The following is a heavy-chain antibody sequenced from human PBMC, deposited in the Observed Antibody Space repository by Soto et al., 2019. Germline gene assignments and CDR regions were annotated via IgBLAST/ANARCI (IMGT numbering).Heavy chain of an antibody. D-gene: IGHD6-19*01. J-gene: IGHJ5*02. CDR1: GGSISSYY. V-gene: IGHV4-59*01. CDR2: IYYSGST. CDR3: ARGPAVAGAGWWFDP. Sequence: PSETLSLTCTVSGGSISSYYWSWIRQPPGKGLEWIGYIYYSGSTNYNPSLKSRVTISVDTSKKQFSLKLNSVTAADTAVYYCARGPAVAGAGWWFDPWGQGTLVT.